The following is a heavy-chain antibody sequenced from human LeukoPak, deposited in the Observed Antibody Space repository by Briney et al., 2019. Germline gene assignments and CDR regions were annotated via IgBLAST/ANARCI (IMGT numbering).Heavy chain of an antibody. D-gene: IGHD2-2*01. CDR2: IWYDGSNK. J-gene: IGHJ4*02. CDR3: ARDCSSTSCGGY. CDR1: GFTFSSYG. V-gene: IGHV3-33*01. Sequence: PGGSLRPSCAASGFTFSSYGMHWVRQAPGKGLEWVAVIWYDGSNKYYADSVKGRFTISRDNSKNTLYLQMNSLRAEDTAVYYCARDCSSTSCGGYWGQGTLVTVSS.